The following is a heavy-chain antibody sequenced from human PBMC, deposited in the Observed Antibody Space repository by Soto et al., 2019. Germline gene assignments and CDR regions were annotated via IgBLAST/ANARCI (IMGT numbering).Heavy chain of an antibody. J-gene: IGHJ4*02. CDR3: AKLESDYDILTGYQGWNDY. CDR2: ISGSGGSI. V-gene: IGHV3-23*01. Sequence: GGSLRLSCAASGFTFSSYAMSWVRQAPGKGLEWVSAISGSGGSIYYADSVKGRFTISRDNSKNTLYLQMNSLRAEDTAVYYCAKLESDYDILTGYQGWNDYWGQGTLVTVSS. CDR1: GFTFSSYA. D-gene: IGHD3-9*01.